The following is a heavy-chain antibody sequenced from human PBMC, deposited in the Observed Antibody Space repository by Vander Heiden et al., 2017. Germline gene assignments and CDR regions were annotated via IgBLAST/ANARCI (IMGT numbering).Heavy chain of an antibody. CDR2: IYSGGST. CDR3: ASATGLGKSYGMDV. J-gene: IGHJ6*02. CDR1: GFTVSRNY. Sequence: EVQLVESGGGLIQPGGSLRLSCAASGFTVSRNYISWVRQAPGKGLEWVSVIYSGGSTYYAGSVKGRFTISRDNSKNTLYLQMNSLRAEDTAVYYCASATGLGKSYGMDVWGQGTTVTVSS. D-gene: IGHD7-27*01. V-gene: IGHV3-53*01.